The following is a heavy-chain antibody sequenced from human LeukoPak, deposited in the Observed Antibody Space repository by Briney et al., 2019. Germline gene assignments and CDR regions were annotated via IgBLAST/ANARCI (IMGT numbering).Heavy chain of an antibody. D-gene: IGHD6-19*01. J-gene: IGHJ4*02. Sequence: GGSLRLSCSASGFTFSRFAMTWVRHLPGKGLEWVSTISGNGLQTFYADSVKGRFSVSRDNSKNIVYLQMDSLRADDSALYSCAKDANYLDSSDYFIPSDYWGPGTLVTVAS. CDR3: AKDANYLDSSDYFIPSDY. V-gene: IGHV3-23*01. CDR2: ISGNGLQT. CDR1: GFTFSRFA.